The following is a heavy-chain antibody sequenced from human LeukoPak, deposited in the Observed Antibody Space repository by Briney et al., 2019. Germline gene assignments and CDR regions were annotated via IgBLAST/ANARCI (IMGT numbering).Heavy chain of an antibody. J-gene: IGHJ4*02. CDR1: GGSISSGGYY. D-gene: IGHD1-26*01. CDR2: IYHSGST. V-gene: IGHV4-30-2*01. CDR3: ASSGEKPRYLGYY. Sequence: SQTLSLTCTVSGGSISSGGYYWSWIRQPPGKGLEWIGYIYHSGSTYYNPSLKSRVTISVDRSKNQFSLKLSSVTAADTAVYYCASSGEKPRYLGYYWGQGTLVTVSS.